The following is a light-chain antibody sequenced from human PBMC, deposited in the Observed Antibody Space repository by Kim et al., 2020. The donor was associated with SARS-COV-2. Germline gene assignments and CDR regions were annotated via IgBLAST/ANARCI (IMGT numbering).Light chain of an antibody. Sequence: AIQMTQSPSSLSASVGDTIIITCRASQGIRNDLGWYQQKPGKAPKLLIYAASSLQSGVPSRFSGSGSGTDFTLTISSLQPEDFATYDCLQDYSYPRTFGQGTKVDIK. CDR1: QGIRND. CDR2: AAS. CDR3: LQDYSYPRT. V-gene: IGKV1-6*02. J-gene: IGKJ1*01.